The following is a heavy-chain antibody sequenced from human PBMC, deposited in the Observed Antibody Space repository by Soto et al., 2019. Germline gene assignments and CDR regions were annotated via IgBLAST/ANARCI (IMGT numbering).Heavy chain of an antibody. CDR3: ARRHDYGGGIDY. D-gene: IGHD4-17*01. J-gene: IGHJ4*02. CDR1: GGSISSSSYY. Sequence: QLQLQESGPGLVKPSETLSLTCTVSGGSISSSSYYWGWIRQPPGKGLEWIGSIYYSGSTYYNPSLKSRVTISVDPSNNQFSLKLSSVTAADTAVYYCARRHDYGGGIDYWGQGTLVTVSS. CDR2: IYYSGST. V-gene: IGHV4-39*01.